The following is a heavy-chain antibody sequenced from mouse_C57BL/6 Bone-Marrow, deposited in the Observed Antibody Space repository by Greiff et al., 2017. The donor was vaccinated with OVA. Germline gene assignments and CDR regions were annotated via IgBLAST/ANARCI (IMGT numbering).Heavy chain of an antibody. CDR3: TTGRGYDDYYAMDY. J-gene: IGHJ4*01. Sequence: EVKLQESGAELVRPGASVKLSCTASGFNIKDDYMHWVKQRPEQGLEWIGWIDPENGDTEYASKFQGKATITADTSSNTAYLQLSSLTSEDTAVYYCTTGRGYDDYYAMDYWGQGTSVTVSS. CDR1: GFNIKDDY. V-gene: IGHV14-4*01. D-gene: IGHD2-2*01. CDR2: IDPENGDT.